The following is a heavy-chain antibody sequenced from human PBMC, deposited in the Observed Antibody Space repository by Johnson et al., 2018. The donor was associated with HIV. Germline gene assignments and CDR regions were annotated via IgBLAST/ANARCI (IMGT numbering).Heavy chain of an antibody. CDR3: TKCEYNSDAFDI. J-gene: IGHJ3*02. Sequence: VHLVESGGGLVQPGGSLRLSCAASGFDFSIYAMNWVRQAPGKGLEWVSGITDRSDTTYYADSVRGRFTISRDNSKNTLYLQMSSLRAEDTAVYYCTKCEYNSDAFDIWGQGTMLTVSS. D-gene: IGHD5-12*01. V-gene: IGHV3-23*04. CDR1: GFDFSIYA. CDR2: ITDRSDTT.